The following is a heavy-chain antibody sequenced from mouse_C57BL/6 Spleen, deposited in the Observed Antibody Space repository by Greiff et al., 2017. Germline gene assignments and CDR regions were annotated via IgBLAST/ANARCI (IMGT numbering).Heavy chain of an antibody. J-gene: IGHJ3*01. CDR2: ISYDGSN. Sequence: DVHLVESGPGLVKPSQSLSLTCSVTGYSITSGYYWNWIRQFPGNKLEWMGYISYDGSNNYNPSLKNRISITRDTSKNQFFLKLNSVTTEDTATYYCARSDGYSSFAYWGQGTLVTVSA. V-gene: IGHV3-6*01. CDR3: ARSDGYSSFAY. CDR1: GYSITSGYY. D-gene: IGHD2-3*01.